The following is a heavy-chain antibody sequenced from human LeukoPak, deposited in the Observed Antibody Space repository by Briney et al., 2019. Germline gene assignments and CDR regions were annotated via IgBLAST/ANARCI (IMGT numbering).Heavy chain of an antibody. CDR1: GGSFSGYY. J-gene: IGHJ4*02. V-gene: IGHV4-34*01. CDR2: INHSGST. D-gene: IGHD1-1*01. Sequence: SETLSLTCAVYGGSFSGYYWSWIRQPPGKGLEWIGEINHSGSTNYNPSLKSRVTISVDTSKNQFSLKLSSVTAADTAVYYCARGGGWGNWNDAVDYWGQGTLVTVSS. CDR3: ARGGGWGNWNDAVDY.